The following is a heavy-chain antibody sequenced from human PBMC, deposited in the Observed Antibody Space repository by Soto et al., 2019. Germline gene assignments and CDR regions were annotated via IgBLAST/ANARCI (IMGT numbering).Heavy chain of an antibody. CDR1: GYSFTSYW. V-gene: IGHV5-10-1*01. Sequence: PGGSLKISCRGSGYSFTSYWISWVRQIPGKGLEWMGRIDPSDSYTNYSPSFQGHVTISADKSISTAYLQWSSLKASDTAMYYCARHPQELRPYDILTGYYPGRFEPWGQGILVT. CDR2: IDPSDSYT. J-gene: IGHJ5*02. D-gene: IGHD3-9*01. CDR3: ARHPQELRPYDILTGYYPGRFEP.